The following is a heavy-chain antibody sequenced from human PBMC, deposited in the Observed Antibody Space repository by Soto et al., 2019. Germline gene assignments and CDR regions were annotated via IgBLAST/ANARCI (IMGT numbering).Heavy chain of an antibody. Sequence: EVQLVESGGGLVKPGGSLRLSCAVSGFTFTNAWMNWVRQVPGKGLEWVGRIKGKIDGGTRDYAAPVKGRFTISRDDSKNTVYLQMNSLKTQDPAVYYCTTDLRRLRFDYWGQGTLVTVSS. CDR3: TTDLRRLRFDY. D-gene: IGHD5-12*01. CDR1: GFTFTNAW. V-gene: IGHV3-15*07. J-gene: IGHJ4*02. CDR2: IKGKIDGGTR.